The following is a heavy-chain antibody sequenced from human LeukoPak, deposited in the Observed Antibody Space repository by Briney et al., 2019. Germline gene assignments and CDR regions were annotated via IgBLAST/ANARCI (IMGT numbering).Heavy chain of an antibody. Sequence: PGGSLRLSCAASGFTFSSYAMSWVRQAPGKGLGWVSAISGSGGSTYYADSVKGRFTISRDNSKNTLYLQMNSLRAEDTAVYYCAKAAGERYSSSSGTYYYYYGMDVWGQGTTVTVSS. CDR1: GFTFSSYA. CDR2: ISGSGGST. D-gene: IGHD6-6*01. CDR3: AKAAGERYSSSSGTYYYYYGMDV. V-gene: IGHV3-23*01. J-gene: IGHJ6*02.